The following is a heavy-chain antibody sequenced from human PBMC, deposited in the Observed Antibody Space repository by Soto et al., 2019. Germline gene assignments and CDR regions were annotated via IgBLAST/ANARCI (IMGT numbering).Heavy chain of an antibody. J-gene: IGHJ4*02. D-gene: IGHD4-4*01. V-gene: IGHV3-23*01. CDR3: GKVPDGVKSNSPYY. Sequence: EVQLLESGGGLVEPGESLKLACTVSGFPFRKYAMSWVRQAPGKGLEWVSTTGGGIGPYYADSVKGRFTISRDLSKNALYLQMNSLRADDTAVYYCGKVPDGVKSNSPYYWGQGTLVTVSS. CDR1: GFPFRKYA. CDR2: TGGGIGP.